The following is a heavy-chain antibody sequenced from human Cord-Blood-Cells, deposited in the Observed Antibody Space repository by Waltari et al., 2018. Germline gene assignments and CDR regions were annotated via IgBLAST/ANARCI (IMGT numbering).Heavy chain of an antibody. CDR2: INHSGST. CDR3: ARGGIQLWSRTYDY. J-gene: IGHJ4*02. CDR1: GGSLSGYY. V-gene: IGHV4-34*01. D-gene: IGHD5-18*01. Sequence: QVQLQPWGAGLLKPSETLSLTCAVYGGSLSGYYWSWIRQPPGKGLEWIGEINHSGSTNYNPSLKSRVTISVDTSKNQFSLKLSSVTAADTAVYYCARGGIQLWSRTYDYWGQGTLVTVSS.